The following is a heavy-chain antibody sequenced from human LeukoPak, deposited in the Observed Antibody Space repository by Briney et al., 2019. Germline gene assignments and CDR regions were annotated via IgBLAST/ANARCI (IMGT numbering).Heavy chain of an antibody. J-gene: IGHJ4*02. CDR1: GFTLNFYC. V-gene: IGHV3-21*01. D-gene: IGHD4-11*01. Sequence: GSLRLSCAASGFTLNFYCVNRVRQAPGKGLEWVSSISTDDGSYIYYADSVRGRFTISRDNAKNSLYLQMIGLRVDDTAVYYCARGDHSNNHPFDYWGQGTLVTVSS. CDR2: ISTDDGSYI. CDR3: ARGDHSNNHPFDY.